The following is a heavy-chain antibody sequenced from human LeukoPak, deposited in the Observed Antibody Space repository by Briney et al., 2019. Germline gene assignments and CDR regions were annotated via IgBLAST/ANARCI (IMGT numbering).Heavy chain of an antibody. CDR1: GFMFSTYW. D-gene: IGHD6-13*01. CDR2: IKPDGSET. J-gene: IGHJ4*02. CDR3: GGFGYEAAVDL. Sequence: GGSLRLSCAASGFMFSTYWMTWVRQAPGKGLEWVANIKPDGSETYYVDPVKGRFTISRENTKNLLYLQMNSLRGEDAAVYYCGGFGYEAAVDLWGQGTLVTVSS. V-gene: IGHV3-7*01.